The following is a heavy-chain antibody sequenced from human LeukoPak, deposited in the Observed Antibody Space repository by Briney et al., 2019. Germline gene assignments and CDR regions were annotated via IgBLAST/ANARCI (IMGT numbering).Heavy chain of an antibody. CDR3: AREATGYYYYYMDV. J-gene: IGHJ6*03. Sequence: AGGSLRLSCAASGFTFDDYAMHWVRQAPGKGLEWVSGISWNSGSIGYADSVKGRFTISRDNAKNSLYLQMNSLRAEDTAVYYCAREATGYYYYYMDVWGKGTTVTVSS. D-gene: IGHD5-12*01. CDR1: GFTFDDYA. V-gene: IGHV3-9*01. CDR2: ISWNSGSI.